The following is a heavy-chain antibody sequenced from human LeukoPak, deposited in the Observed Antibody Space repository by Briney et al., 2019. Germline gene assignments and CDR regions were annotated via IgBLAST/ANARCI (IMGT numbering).Heavy chain of an antibody. V-gene: IGHV1-69*05. CDR1: GGTFSSYA. CDR3: ARVKWFPPGGWFDP. J-gene: IGHJ5*02. D-gene: IGHD3-22*01. Sequence: SVKVSCKAPGGTFSSYAISWVRQAPGQGLEWMGGIIPIFGTANYAQKFQGRVTITTDESTSTAYMELSSLRSEDTAVYYCARVKWFPPGGWFDPWGQGTLVTVSS. CDR2: IIPIFGTA.